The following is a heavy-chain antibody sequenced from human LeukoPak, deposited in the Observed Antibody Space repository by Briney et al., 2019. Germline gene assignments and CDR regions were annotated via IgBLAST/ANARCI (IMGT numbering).Heavy chain of an antibody. CDR3: ARDNARYYDFWSGRKKPDNWFDP. D-gene: IGHD3-3*01. CDR2: IYYSGST. V-gene: IGHV4-39*07. Sequence: WVRQVPGKGLEWIGSIYYSGSTYYNPSLKSRVTISVDTSKNQFSLKLSSVTAADTAVYYCARDNARYYDFWSGRKKPDNWFDPWGQGTLVTVSS. J-gene: IGHJ5*02.